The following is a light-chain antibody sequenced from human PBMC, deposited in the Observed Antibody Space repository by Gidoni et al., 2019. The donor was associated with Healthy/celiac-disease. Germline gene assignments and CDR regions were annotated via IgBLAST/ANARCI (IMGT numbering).Light chain of an antibody. V-gene: IGKV1-39*01. J-gene: IGKJ1*01. CDR1: QSISSY. CDR2: AAS. Sequence: DIQMTQSPSSLSASVGDRVTITCRASQSISSYLNWYQQKPGKAPKLLIYAASSLQSGVPSRFSGSGSGTDFTLTISSLQPEDFATYYCQQSYSRGRTFXXXTKVEIK. CDR3: QQSYSRGRT.